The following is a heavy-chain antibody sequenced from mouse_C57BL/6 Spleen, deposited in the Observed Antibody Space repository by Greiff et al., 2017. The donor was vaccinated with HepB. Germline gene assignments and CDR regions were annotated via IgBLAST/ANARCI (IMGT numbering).Heavy chain of an antibody. CDR1: GYAFSSSW. D-gene: IGHD1-1*01. CDR2: IYPGDGDT. Sequence: VQGVESGPELVKPGASVKISCKASGYAFSSSWMNWVKQRPGKGLEWIGRIYPGDGDTNYNGKFKGKATLTADKSSSTAYMQLSSLTSEDSAVYFCAKYGSSYFDYWGQGTTLTVSS. CDR3: AKYGSSYFDY. J-gene: IGHJ2*01. V-gene: IGHV1-82*01.